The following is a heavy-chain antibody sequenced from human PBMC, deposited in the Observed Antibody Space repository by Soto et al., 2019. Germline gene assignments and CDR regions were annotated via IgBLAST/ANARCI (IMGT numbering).Heavy chain of an antibody. V-gene: IGHV3-74*01. J-gene: IGHJ5*02. Sequence: PGGSLRLSCAASGFTFSSYWMHWVRQATGKGLVWVSHINSVGTSTNYADSVKGRFTISRDNAKNSLYLQMNSLRDEDMAVYYCAREGGCLNWFDGWGKGTLVTVAS. CDR3: AREGGCLNWFDG. D-gene: IGHD1-26*01. CDR2: INSVGTST. CDR1: GFTFSSYW.